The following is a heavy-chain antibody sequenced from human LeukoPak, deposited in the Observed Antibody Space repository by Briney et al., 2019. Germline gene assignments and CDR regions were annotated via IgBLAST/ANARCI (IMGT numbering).Heavy chain of an antibody. Sequence: PGGSLRLSCAASGFTFSSYAMSWVRQAPGKGLEWVSAISGSGGSTYYADSVKGRFTISRDNSKNTLYLQMNSLSAEDTAVYYCAKLGDWNYYYYMDVWGKGTTVTVSS. CDR2: ISGSGGST. J-gene: IGHJ6*03. V-gene: IGHV3-23*01. CDR1: GFTFSSYA. CDR3: AKLGDWNYYYYMDV. D-gene: IGHD2-21*01.